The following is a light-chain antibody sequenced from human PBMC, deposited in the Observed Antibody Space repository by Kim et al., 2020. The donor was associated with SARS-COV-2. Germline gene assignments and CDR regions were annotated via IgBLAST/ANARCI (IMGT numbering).Light chain of an antibody. J-gene: IGLJ3*02. V-gene: IGLV4-69*01. Sequence: SVKLTCPLSSGHSSYDIAWHQQRPEKGPRYLMKLNSDGSHSKGDGIPDRFSGSSSGAERYLTISSLQSEDEADYYCQTWGTGIRVFGGGTQLTVL. CDR2: LNSDGSH. CDR1: SGHSSYD. CDR3: QTWGTGIRV.